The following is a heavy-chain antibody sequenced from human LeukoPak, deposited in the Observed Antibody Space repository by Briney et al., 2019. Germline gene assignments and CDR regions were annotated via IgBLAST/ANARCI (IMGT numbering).Heavy chain of an antibody. CDR1: GGPIRSYY. V-gene: IGHV4-59*01. J-gene: IGHJ3*02. Sequence: SETLSLTCTVSGGPIRSYYWTWMRQPPGKGLEWIGYIYYSGSTIYNPPLKSRVTLPQETPQKQFSLTLSSVTAADPAVFLLARSGYSYGADSLDIWGQGRMVTVSS. CDR3: ARSGYSYGADSLDI. CDR2: IYYSGST. D-gene: IGHD5-18*01.